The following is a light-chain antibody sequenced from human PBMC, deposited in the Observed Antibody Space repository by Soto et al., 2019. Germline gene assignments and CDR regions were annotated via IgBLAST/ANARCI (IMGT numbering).Light chain of an antibody. CDR3: QQLNTYPIT. Sequence: DIQLIQSPSFLSASIGDRVTITCRASQDFSNFLAWYQQKPGRAPKLLIYAASTLYSGVPSRFSGSGSGTEFTLTISSLQPEDFATYYCQQLNTYPITLGQGTRLEIK. CDR2: AAS. CDR1: QDFSNF. J-gene: IGKJ5*01. V-gene: IGKV1-9*01.